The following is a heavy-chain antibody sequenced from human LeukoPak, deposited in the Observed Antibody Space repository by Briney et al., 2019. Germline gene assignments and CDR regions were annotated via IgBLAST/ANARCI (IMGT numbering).Heavy chain of an antibody. J-gene: IGHJ6*03. Sequence: SSSSYIYYADSVKGRFTTSRDNAKNSLYLQMNSLRAEDTAVYYCARVSAATAYYYYYYYMDVWGKGTTVTISS. CDR2: SSSSYI. CDR3: ARVSAATAYYYYYYYMDV. D-gene: IGHD2-15*01. V-gene: IGHV3-21*01.